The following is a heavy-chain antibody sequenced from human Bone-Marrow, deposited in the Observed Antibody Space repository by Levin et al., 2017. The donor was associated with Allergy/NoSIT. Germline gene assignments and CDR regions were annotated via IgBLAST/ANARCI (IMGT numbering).Heavy chain of an antibody. D-gene: IGHD3-10*01. CDR3: ATGYGSGSYPY. V-gene: IGHV4-34*01. J-gene: IGHJ4*02. Sequence: GSLRLSCAVYGGSFSGYYWSWIRQPPGKGLEWIGEINHSGSTNYNPSLKSRVTISVDTSKNQFSLKLSSVTAADTAVYYCATGYGSGSYPYWGQGTLVTVSS. CDR1: GGSFSGYY. CDR2: INHSGST.